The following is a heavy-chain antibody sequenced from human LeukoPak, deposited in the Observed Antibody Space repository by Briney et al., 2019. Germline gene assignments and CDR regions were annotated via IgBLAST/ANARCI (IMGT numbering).Heavy chain of an antibody. J-gene: IGHJ4*02. CDR2: INHSGST. CDR3: ARAKEYFDY. CDR1: GGSFSGYY. Sequence: SETLSLTRAVYGGSFSGYYWSWIRQPPGKGLEWIGEINHSGSTNYNPSLKSRVTISVDTSKNQFSLKLSSVTAADTAVYYCARAKEYFDYWGQGTLVTVSS. V-gene: IGHV4-34*01.